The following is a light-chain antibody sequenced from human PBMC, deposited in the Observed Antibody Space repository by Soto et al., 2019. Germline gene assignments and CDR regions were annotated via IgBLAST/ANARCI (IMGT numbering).Light chain of an antibody. Sequence: GDRVTITCLASQSIDNFLRWYQQKPGKTPKLLIYAASTLQSGVPSRFSGSTSGTDVTRTISSLQRGDLATYYCLHTHSAPATFGQGTTVEIK. V-gene: IGKV1-39*01. CDR3: LHTHSAPAT. J-gene: IGKJ1*01. CDR2: AAS. CDR1: QSIDNF.